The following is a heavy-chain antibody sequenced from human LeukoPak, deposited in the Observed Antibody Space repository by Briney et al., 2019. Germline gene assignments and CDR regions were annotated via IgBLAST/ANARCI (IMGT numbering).Heavy chain of an antibody. CDR3: ARGVYGGERDGYNS. CDR2: IYYSGST. CDR1: GGSISSSSYY. J-gene: IGHJ4*02. D-gene: IGHD5-24*01. Sequence: PSETLSLTCTVSGGSISSSSYYWGWIRQPPGKGLEWIGSIYYSGSTYYNPSLKSRVTISVDTSKNQFSLKLSSVTAADTAVYYCARGVYGGERDGYNSWGQGSLVTVST. V-gene: IGHV4-39*07.